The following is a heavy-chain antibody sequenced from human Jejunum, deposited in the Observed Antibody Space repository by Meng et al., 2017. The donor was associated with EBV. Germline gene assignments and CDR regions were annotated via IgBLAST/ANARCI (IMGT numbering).Heavy chain of an antibody. CDR2: IYNSGST. Sequence: QESVPGLLHLSGTLFPTCTCSGGSVSDGTYFWPWIRQPPGKGLEWIGYIYNSGSTNYNPSLKSRFTISLDTSKNQFSLKLSSVTAADTAMYYCARNWNFWGQGTLVTVSS. V-gene: IGHV4-61*01. CDR1: GGSVSDGTYF. CDR3: ARNWNF. J-gene: IGHJ4*02. D-gene: IGHD1-1*01.